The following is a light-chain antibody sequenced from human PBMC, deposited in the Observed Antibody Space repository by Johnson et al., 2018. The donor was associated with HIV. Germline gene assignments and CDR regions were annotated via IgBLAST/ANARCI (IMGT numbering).Light chain of an antibody. CDR1: NSNIGNNY. Sequence: QSVLTQPPSVSAAPGQKVTISCSGSNSNIGNNYVSWYQQIPGTAPKLLIYENDKRPSGIPDRFSGSKSGTSATLGITGLQTGDEADYYCGTWDSSRSGYVFGTGTKVTVL. V-gene: IGLV1-51*02. J-gene: IGLJ1*01. CDR2: END. CDR3: GTWDSSRSGYV.